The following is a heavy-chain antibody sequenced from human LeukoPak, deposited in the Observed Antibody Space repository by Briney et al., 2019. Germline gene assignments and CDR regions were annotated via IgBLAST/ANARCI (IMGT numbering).Heavy chain of an antibody. CDR2: IYYSGST. Sequence: KPSETLSLTCAVYGGSFSGYYWSWIRQPPGKGLEWIGYIYYSGSTNYNPSLKSRVTISVDTSKNQFSLKLSSVTAADTAVYYCARDHKPGVYYDSSGYYRGVPPSDYFDYWGQGTLVTVSS. CDR1: GGSFSGYY. CDR3: ARDHKPGVYYDSSGYYRGVPPSDYFDY. J-gene: IGHJ4*02. D-gene: IGHD3-22*01. V-gene: IGHV4-59*01.